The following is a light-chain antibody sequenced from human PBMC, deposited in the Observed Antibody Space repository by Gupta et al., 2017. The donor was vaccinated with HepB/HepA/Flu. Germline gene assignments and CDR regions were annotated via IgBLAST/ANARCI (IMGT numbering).Light chain of an antibody. Sequence: QSVLTQPPSASGTPGQTAPISCSGSSSNIGSNAVNWYQQLPGTAPKLLIYVYNQRPSGVPDRFSGSKSGTSASLAISGLQSEDEADYYCAAWDGSLDAYVFGAGTKLTV. CDR2: VYN. CDR1: SSNIGSNA. J-gene: IGLJ1*01. V-gene: IGLV1-44*01. CDR3: AAWDGSLDAYV.